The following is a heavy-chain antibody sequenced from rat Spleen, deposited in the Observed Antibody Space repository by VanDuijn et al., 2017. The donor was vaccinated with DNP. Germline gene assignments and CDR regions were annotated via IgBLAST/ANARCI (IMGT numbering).Heavy chain of an antibody. CDR1: GFTFSDYA. D-gene: IGHD1-12*02. CDR2: LTYDGGNT. CDR3: ASPDYYDGSYPFF. Sequence: EVQLVESGGGLVQPGRSLKLSCAASGFTFSDYAMAWVRQAPTKGLEWVAYLTYDGGNTFYGDSVKGRFTISRDNTKSTLYLQMNSLSSEDMATYYCASPDYYDGSYPFFWGPGTMVTVSS. V-gene: IGHV5-17*01. J-gene: IGHJ1*01.